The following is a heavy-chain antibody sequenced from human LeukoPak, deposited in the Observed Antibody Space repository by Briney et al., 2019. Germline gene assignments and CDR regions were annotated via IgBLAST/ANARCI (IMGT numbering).Heavy chain of an antibody. J-gene: IGHJ5*02. CDR2: IYYSGST. CDR1: GGSISSGGYY. Sequence: PAETLSLTCTVSGGSISSGGYYGSWIRQHPGKGLEWIGYIYYSGSTYYNPSLKSRVTISVDTSKNQFSLKLSSVTAADTAVYYCARSPSYDFWSGYYRRYNWFDPWGQGTLVTVSS. CDR3: ARSPSYDFWSGYYRRYNWFDP. D-gene: IGHD3-3*01. V-gene: IGHV4-31*03.